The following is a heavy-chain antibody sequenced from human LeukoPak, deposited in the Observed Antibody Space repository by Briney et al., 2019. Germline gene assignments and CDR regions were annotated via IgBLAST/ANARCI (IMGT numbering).Heavy chain of an antibody. CDR3: ARLKQWRLGPVPCMDV. V-gene: IGHV4-59*08. J-gene: IGHJ6*02. CDR2: IYYSRST. CDR1: GGSISSYY. D-gene: IGHD6-19*01. Sequence: PSETLSLTCTVSGGSISSYYWSWIRQPPGKGLEWIGYIYYSRSTNYNPSLKSRATISVDTSKNQFSLKLSSVTAADTAVYYCARLKQWRLGPVPCMDVWGQGTTVTVSS.